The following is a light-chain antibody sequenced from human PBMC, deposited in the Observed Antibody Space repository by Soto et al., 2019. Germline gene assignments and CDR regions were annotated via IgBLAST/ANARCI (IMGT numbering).Light chain of an antibody. Sequence: EIVMTQSPATLSVSPGERATLSCRASQSVSSNLAWYQQKPGQAPRLLIYGASTRATGIPARFSGSGSGTEFTLTISSLQSEDFAVYYCQQYNNWPSLVGPGTKVDIK. V-gene: IGKV3-15*01. J-gene: IGKJ3*01. CDR1: QSVSSN. CDR3: QQYNNWPSL. CDR2: GAS.